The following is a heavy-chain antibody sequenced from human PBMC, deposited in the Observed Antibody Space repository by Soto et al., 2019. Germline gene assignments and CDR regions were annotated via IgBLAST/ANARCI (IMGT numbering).Heavy chain of an antibody. D-gene: IGHD3-22*01. Sequence: SETLSLTCAVYGGSFSSYYWSWTRQPPGKGLEWIGEINHSGSTNYNPSLKSRVTISVDTSKNQFSLKLSSVTAADTAVYYCARGGGYYETRYYFDYWGQGTLVTVSS. J-gene: IGHJ4*02. V-gene: IGHV4-34*01. CDR2: INHSGST. CDR3: ARGGGYYETRYYFDY. CDR1: GGSFSSYY.